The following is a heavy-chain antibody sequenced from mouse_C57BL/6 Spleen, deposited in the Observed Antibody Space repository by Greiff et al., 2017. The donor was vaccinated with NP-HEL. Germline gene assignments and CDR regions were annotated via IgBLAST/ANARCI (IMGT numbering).Heavy chain of an antibody. CDR1: GYKFTDYY. CDR2: INPNNGGT. CDR3: ATGGYYPYYFDY. J-gene: IGHJ2*01. Sequence: EVQLQQSGPELVKPGASVKISCKASGYKFTDYYMNWVKPSHGKSLEWIGDINPNNGGTSYNQKFKGKATLTVDKSSSTAYMERRSLTSEDSAVYYCATGGYYPYYFDYWGQGTTLTVSS. V-gene: IGHV1-26*01. D-gene: IGHD2-3*01.